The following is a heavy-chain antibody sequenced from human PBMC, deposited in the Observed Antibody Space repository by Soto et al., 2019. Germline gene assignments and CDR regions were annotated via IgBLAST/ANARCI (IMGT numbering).Heavy chain of an antibody. J-gene: IGHJ1*01. V-gene: IGHV3-23*01. D-gene: IGHD4-4*01. CDR2: IIADGSRT. CDR1: GFTFSNYA. Sequence: PXGSLRLPCSVSGFTFSNYAMAWVRQAPGKGLEWVSSIIADGSRTHYADSVKGRFTVSRDNSKNRLYLDMKSLRADDTALYYCLSDSNGYFYWMGRSWGQGTPVTVSS. CDR3: LSDSNGYFYWMGRS.